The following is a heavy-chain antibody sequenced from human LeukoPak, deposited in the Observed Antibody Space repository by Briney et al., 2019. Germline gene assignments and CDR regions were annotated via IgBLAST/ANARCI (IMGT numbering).Heavy chain of an antibody. D-gene: IGHD6-19*01. CDR3: AKGSGWYV. CDR1: GFTFSSSS. Sequence: GGSLRLSCAASGFTFSSSSMSWVRQAPGKGLEWVSVISGGGGSTDYADSVKGRFTISRDNSKNTLYLQISSLRAEDTAVYYCAKGSGWYVWGQGTLVTVSS. J-gene: IGHJ4*02. CDR2: ISGGGGST. V-gene: IGHV3-23*01.